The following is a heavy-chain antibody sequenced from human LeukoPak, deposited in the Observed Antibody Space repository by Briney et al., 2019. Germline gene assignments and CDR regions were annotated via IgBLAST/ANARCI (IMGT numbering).Heavy chain of an antibody. CDR1: GFTFSNAW. V-gene: IGHV3-15*01. CDR3: TTEGVNWNDGGHAFDI. J-gene: IGHJ3*02. Sequence: GGSLRLSCAASGFTFSNAWMSWVRQAPGKGREWVGRIKSKNDGGTTDYAAPVKGRFTISRDDSKNTLYLQINSLKTEDTAVYYCTTEGVNWNDGGHAFDIWGQGTMVTVSS. D-gene: IGHD1-1*01. CDR2: IKSKNDGGTT.